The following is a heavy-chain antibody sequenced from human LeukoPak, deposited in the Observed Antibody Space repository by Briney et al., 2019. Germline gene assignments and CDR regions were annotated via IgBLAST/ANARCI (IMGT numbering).Heavy chain of an antibody. Sequence: ASVKVSCKASGYTFTGYYMHWVRQAPGQGLEWMGWINPNSGGTNYAQKFQGWVTMTRDTSISTAYMELSRLRSDDTAVYYCARARAAGGNRWYYGMDVWGKGTTVTVSS. J-gene: IGHJ6*04. D-gene: IGHD6-13*01. CDR3: ARARAAGGNRWYYGMDV. V-gene: IGHV1-2*04. CDR2: INPNSGGT. CDR1: GYTFTGYY.